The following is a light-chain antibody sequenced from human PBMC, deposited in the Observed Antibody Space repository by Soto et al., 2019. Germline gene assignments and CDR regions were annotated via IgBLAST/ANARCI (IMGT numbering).Light chain of an antibody. CDR2: DAS. CDR1: QCMSSY. Sequence: DIQMTQSPSTLPGSVGDRVTITCRASQCMSSYLAWDQQKPGKAPKLLIYDASNFETGVPSRFSGSGSGTDFTFTISSLQLEDIATYYCQQYDNLPPRITFGQGTRLENK. CDR3: QQYDNLPPRIT. V-gene: IGKV1-33*01. J-gene: IGKJ5*01.